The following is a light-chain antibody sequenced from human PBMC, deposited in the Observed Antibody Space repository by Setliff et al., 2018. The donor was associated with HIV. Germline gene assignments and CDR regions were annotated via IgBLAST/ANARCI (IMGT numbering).Light chain of an antibody. J-gene: IGLJ1*01. V-gene: IGLV2-23*01. Sequence: QSVLTQPASVSGSPGQSVTISCTGTSGDVWRYNLVSWYQQQPGKPPKLMIYQASKRPSGVSNRFSGSKSGNTASLTISGLQAEDEADYYCCSNTGSNTEVFGTGTKGTVL. CDR3: CSNTGSNTEV. CDR2: QAS. CDR1: SGDVWRYNL.